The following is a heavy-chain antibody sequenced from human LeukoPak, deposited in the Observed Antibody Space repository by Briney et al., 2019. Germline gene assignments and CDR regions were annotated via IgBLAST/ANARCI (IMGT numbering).Heavy chain of an antibody. J-gene: IGHJ4*02. CDR3: APNDFWSGYSAR. V-gene: IGHV4-59*01. D-gene: IGHD3-3*01. CDR1: GGSISNFF. CDR2: IYYSGST. Sequence: SETLSLTCTVSGGSISNFFWSWIRQHPGKGLEWIGYIYYSGSTNYNPSLKSRVTISVDTSKNQFSLKLSSVTAADTAVYYCAPNDFWSGYSARWGQGTLVTVSS.